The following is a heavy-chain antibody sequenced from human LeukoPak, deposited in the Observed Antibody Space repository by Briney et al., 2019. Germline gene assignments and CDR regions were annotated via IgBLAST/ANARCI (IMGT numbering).Heavy chain of an antibody. V-gene: IGHV3-53*01. CDR1: GFTVSSNY. D-gene: IGHD1-26*01. CDR2: IYSGGST. J-gene: IGHJ4*02. Sequence: GGSLRLSCAASGFTVSSNYMSWVRQAPGRGLEWVSVIYSGGSTYYADSVKGRFTISRDKSKNSLYLQMNSLRAEDTAVYYCARDSTGGWGTANWGQGTLVTVSS. CDR3: ARDSTGGWGTAN.